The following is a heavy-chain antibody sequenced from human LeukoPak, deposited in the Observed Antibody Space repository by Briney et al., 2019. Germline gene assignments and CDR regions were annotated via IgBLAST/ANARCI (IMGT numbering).Heavy chain of an antibody. D-gene: IGHD2-8*01. CDR3: ARENYCTNGVCWAFDP. CDR1: GGSISSSDYY. V-gene: IGHV4-39*07. CDR2: IYYTGST. Sequence: PSETLSLTCTVSGGSISSSDYYWGWIRQPPGKGLEWIGNIYYTGSTSYNSSLKSRVTISIVTSKNQFSLQLSSVTAADTAVYFCARENYCTNGVCWAFDPWGQGTLVTVSS. J-gene: IGHJ5*02.